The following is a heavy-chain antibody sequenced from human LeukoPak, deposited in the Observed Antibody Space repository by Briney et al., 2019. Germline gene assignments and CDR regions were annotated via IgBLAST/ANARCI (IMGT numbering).Heavy chain of an antibody. V-gene: IGHV3-48*03. CDR2: ISSSGSSI. CDR1: GFTFSSYE. CDR3: VRDDPHASAAAGPGDVGY. D-gene: IGHD6-13*01. Sequence: GGSLRLSCAASGFTFSSYEMNWVRQAPGKGLEWVSYISSSGSSIYYADSVKGRFTISRDNAKNSLYLQMNSLRAEDTAVYYCVRDDPHASAAAGPGDVGYWGQGTLVTVSS. J-gene: IGHJ4*02.